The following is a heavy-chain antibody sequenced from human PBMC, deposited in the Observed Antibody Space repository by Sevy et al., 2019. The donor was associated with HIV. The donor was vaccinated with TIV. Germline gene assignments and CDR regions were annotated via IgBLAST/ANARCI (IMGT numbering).Heavy chain of an antibody. D-gene: IGHD3-22*01. CDR2: ISAYNGNT. CDR3: ARDWAPGYYYDAIGVKRDYYFDY. V-gene: IGHV1-18*01. J-gene: IGHJ4*02. CDR1: DYTFSTQG. Sequence: ASVKVSCKASDYTFSTQGFNWVRQAPGQGLEWMGWISAYNGNTKYAQKFQGRVTMTTDTSTSTAYMELSSLTSDATAVYYCARDWAPGYYYDAIGVKRDYYFDYWGQGTLVTVSS.